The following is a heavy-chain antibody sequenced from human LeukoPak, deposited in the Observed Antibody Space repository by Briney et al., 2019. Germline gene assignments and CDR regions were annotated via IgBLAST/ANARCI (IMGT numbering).Heavy chain of an antibody. Sequence: PGGTLRLSCAASGFTFSSYAMSWVRQAPGKGLEWVSAISGSGGSTYYADSVKGRFTISRDNSKNTLYLQMNSLRAEDTAVYYCAKSLTASKYYFDYWGQGTLVTVSS. CDR3: AKSLTASKYYFDY. V-gene: IGHV3-23*01. CDR1: GFTFSSYA. CDR2: ISGSGGST. J-gene: IGHJ4*02.